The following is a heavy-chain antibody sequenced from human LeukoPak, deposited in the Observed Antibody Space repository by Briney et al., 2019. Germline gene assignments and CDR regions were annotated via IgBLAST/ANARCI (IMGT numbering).Heavy chain of an antibody. Sequence: PGGSLRLSCAASGFTFSSYSMNWVRQAPGKGLEWVSSISSSSSYIYYVDSVKGRVTISRDNAKNSLYLQMNSLRAEDTAVYYCAREWRESGFDPWGQGTLVTVSS. D-gene: IGHD1-26*01. CDR2: ISSSSSYI. V-gene: IGHV3-21*01. J-gene: IGHJ5*02. CDR1: GFTFSSYS. CDR3: AREWRESGFDP.